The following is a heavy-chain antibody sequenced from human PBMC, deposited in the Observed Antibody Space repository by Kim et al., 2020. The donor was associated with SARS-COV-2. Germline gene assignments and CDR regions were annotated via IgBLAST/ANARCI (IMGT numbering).Heavy chain of an antibody. V-gene: IGHV3-23*01. CDR3: AKVVRATQLIFDY. J-gene: IGHJ4*02. D-gene: IGHD5-12*01. Sequence: YADSGKGRFTISRDNPKNTLYLQMNSLRAEDTAVYYCAKVVRATQLIFDYWGQGTLVTVSS.